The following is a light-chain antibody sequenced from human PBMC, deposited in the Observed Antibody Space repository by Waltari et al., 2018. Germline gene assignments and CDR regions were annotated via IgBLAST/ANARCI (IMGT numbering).Light chain of an antibody. V-gene: IGKV3-11*01. CDR1: QSVSGY. J-gene: IGKJ1*01. CDR3: QQRSNWPRT. Sequence: EIVLTQSPATLSLSPGERATLSCRASQSVSGYLAWYQHKPGQAPRLLIYDASNRATGIPARCSGSGYETDFTLTISSLEPEDFAVYYCQQRSNWPRTFGQGTKVEIK. CDR2: DAS.